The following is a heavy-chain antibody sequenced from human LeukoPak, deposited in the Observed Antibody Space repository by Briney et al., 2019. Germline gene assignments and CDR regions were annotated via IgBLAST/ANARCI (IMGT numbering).Heavy chain of an antibody. J-gene: IGHJ4*02. Sequence: GASVKVSCKASGGTFSSYAISWVRQAPGQGLEWMGGIIPIFGTANYAQKFQGRVTITADESTSTAYMELSSLRSEDTAVYYCAISTQRGVTTFDYWGQGTLVTVSS. CDR1: GGTFSSYA. CDR2: IIPIFGTA. V-gene: IGHV1-69*01. D-gene: IGHD4-17*01. CDR3: AISTQRGVTTFDY.